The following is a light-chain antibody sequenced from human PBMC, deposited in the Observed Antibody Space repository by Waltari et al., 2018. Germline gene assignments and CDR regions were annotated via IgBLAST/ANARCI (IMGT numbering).Light chain of an antibody. J-gene: IGKJ2*01. Sequence: DIVMTQSPDSLTASLGERATINCKSSRNILYSSNNKNHLAWYQQKPGQPPKLLIYWASTRESGVPDRFSGSGYGTDFTLTISSLQPEDVAVYYCQQYYTTPPYTFGQGTKLEIK. CDR1: RNILYSSNNKNH. CDR2: WAS. CDR3: QQYYTTPPYT. V-gene: IGKV4-1*01.